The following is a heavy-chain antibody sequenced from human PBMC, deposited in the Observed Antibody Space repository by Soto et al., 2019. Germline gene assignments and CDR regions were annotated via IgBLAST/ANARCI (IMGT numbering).Heavy chain of an antibody. J-gene: IGHJ5*02. CDR3: ARDNPYYDFWSGYSPRNWFDP. Sequence: SQTLSLTCAISGDSVSSNSAAWNWIRQSPSRDLEWLGRTYYRSKWYNDYAVSVKSRITINPDTSKNQFSLQLNSVTPEDTAVYYCARDNPYYDFWSGYSPRNWFDPWGQGTLVTVSS. V-gene: IGHV6-1*01. CDR2: TYYRSKWYN. D-gene: IGHD3-3*01. CDR1: GDSVSSNSAA.